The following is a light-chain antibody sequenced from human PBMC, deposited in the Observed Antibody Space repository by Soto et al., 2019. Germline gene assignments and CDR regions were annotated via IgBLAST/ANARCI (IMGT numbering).Light chain of an antibody. CDR2: EGS. CDR1: SSDVGSYNL. Sequence: QSALTQPASVSGSPGQSITISCTGTSSDVGSYNLVSWYQQHPGKAPKLTIYEGSKRPSGVSNRFSGSKSGNTASLTISGLQAEDEADYYCCSYAGSSTFAVFGGGTQVTVL. CDR3: CSYAGSSTFAV. V-gene: IGLV2-23*03. J-gene: IGLJ7*01.